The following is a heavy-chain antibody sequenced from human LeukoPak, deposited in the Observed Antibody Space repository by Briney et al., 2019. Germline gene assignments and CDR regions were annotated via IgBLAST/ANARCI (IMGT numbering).Heavy chain of an antibody. CDR2: IYYSGST. Sequence: SETLSLTCTVSGGSISSSSYYWGWIRQPPGKGLEWIGSIYYSGSTYYNPSLKSRVTISVDTSKNQFSLKLSSVTAADTAVYYCARETLGYCSSTSCYLSLWGQGTLVTVSS. D-gene: IGHD2-2*01. CDR3: ARETLGYCSSTSCYLSL. V-gene: IGHV4-39*07. J-gene: IGHJ4*02. CDR1: GGSISSSSYY.